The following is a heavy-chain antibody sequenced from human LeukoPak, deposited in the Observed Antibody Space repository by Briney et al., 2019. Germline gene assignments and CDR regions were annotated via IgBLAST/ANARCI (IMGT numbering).Heavy chain of an antibody. Sequence: SETLSLTCTVSGGSISSGSYYWSWIRQPAGKGLEWIGRIYTSGSTNYSPSLKSRVTISVDTSKNQFSLKLSSVTAADTAVYYCARGAGYSSGWSSERVEYFQHWGQGTLVTVSS. J-gene: IGHJ1*01. CDR1: GGSISSGSYY. CDR3: ARGAGYSSGWSSERVEYFQH. CDR2: IYTSGST. D-gene: IGHD6-19*01. V-gene: IGHV4-61*02.